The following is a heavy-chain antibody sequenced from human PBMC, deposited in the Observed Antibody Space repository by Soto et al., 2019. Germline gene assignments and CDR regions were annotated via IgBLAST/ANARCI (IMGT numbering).Heavy chain of an antibody. CDR3: ARAAAAGKGGNWFDP. CDR1: GGTFSSCT. J-gene: IGHJ5*02. V-gene: IGHV1-69*02. CDR2: IIPILGIA. D-gene: IGHD6-13*01. Sequence: SVKVSCKASGGTFSSCTISWVRQAPGQGLEWMGRIIPILGIANYAQKFQGRVTITADKSTSTAYMELSSLRSEDTAVYYCARAAAAGKGGNWFDPWGQGTLVTVSS.